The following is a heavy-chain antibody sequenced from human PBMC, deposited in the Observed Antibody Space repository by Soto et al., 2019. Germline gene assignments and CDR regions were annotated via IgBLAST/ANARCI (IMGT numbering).Heavy chain of an antibody. Sequence: EVQLLESGGGLVHPGGSLRLSCGASGFTFSDNAMTWVRQAPGKGLEWVSSISDDGDSTYYADSVKGRFTISRDNSKNTLFLQMSSLGAEDTAVYYCAKSLSTAVNYGLDVWGQGTSVTVSS. J-gene: IGHJ6*02. V-gene: IGHV3-23*01. CDR1: GFTFSDNA. CDR3: AKSLSTAVNYGLDV. D-gene: IGHD2-2*01. CDR2: ISDDGDST.